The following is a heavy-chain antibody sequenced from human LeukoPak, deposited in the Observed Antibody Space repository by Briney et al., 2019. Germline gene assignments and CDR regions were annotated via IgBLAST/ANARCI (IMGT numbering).Heavy chain of an antibody. CDR1: GGSISSYY. D-gene: IGHD5-18*01. CDR3: ARQGYSYGYGPEGYFDY. Sequence: SETLSLTCTVSGGSISSYYWSWIRQPPGKGLEWIGYTYYSGSTNYNPSLKSRVTISVDTSKNQFSLKLSSVTAADTAVYYCARQGYSYGYGPEGYFDYWGQGTLVTVSS. J-gene: IGHJ4*02. CDR2: TYYSGST. V-gene: IGHV4-59*01.